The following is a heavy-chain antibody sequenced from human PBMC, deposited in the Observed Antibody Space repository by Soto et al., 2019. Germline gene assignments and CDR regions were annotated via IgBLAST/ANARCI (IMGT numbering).Heavy chain of an antibody. CDR2: ISAYNGNT. D-gene: IGHD1-26*01. CDR3: EREGGGRYCEWYFDY. Sequence: ASVKVSFKASGYTFTSYGISWVRQAPGQGLEWMGWISAYNGNTNYAQKLQGRGTMTTDTSTSKAYMELRSLRSDDTAVYYCEREGGGRYCEWYFDYWGQGPLVTVSS. CDR1: GYTFTSYG. V-gene: IGHV1-18*04. J-gene: IGHJ4*02.